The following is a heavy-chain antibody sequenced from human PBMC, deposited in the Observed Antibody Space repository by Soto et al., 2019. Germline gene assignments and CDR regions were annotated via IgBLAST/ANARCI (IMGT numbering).Heavy chain of an antibody. CDR3: ARDYYDSSGSDYYYYGMDG. Sequence: QVQLVQSGAEVKKPGSSVKVSCTASGGTFSSYAISWVRQAPGQGLEWMGGVIPIFGTANYAQKFQGRVTITADKSTSTAYMELSSLRSEDTAVYYCARDYYDSSGSDYYYYGMDGWGQGTTVTVSS. D-gene: IGHD3-22*01. CDR2: VIPIFGTA. V-gene: IGHV1-69*06. CDR1: GGTFSSYA. J-gene: IGHJ6*02.